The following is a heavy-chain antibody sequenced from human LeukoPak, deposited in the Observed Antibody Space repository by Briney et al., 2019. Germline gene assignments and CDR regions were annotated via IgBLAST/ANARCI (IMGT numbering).Heavy chain of an antibody. CDR3: ARVQVGAYYFDY. CDR2: ISVYNGNT. D-gene: IGHD1-26*01. V-gene: IGHV1-18*01. CDR1: GYTFTSYG. J-gene: IGHJ4*02. Sequence: ASVKVSCKASGYTFTSYGISWVRQAPGQGLEWMGWISVYNGNTNYAQKLQGRVTMTTDTSTSTAYMELRSLRSDDTAVYYCARVQVGAYYFDYWGQGTLVTVSS.